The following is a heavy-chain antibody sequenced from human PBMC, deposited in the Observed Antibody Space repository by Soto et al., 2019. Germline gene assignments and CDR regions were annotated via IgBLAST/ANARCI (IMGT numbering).Heavy chain of an antibody. D-gene: IGHD1-26*01. CDR2: IIPVFGTA. CDR3: ARDRWGSYSFDS. J-gene: IGHJ5*01. Sequence: QVQLVQCGAEVKKPGSSVKVSCKASGGVFRNYPINWVRQAPGQGLEWMGGIIPVFGTADYPQKFQGRVTITADESTITAYMELTSLKTVDTAVYFCARDRWGSYSFDSWGQGTLVTVAS. CDR1: GGVFRNYP. V-gene: IGHV1-69*01.